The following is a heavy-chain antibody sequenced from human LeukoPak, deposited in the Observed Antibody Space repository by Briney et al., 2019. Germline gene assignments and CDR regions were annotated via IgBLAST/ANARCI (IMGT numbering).Heavy chain of an antibody. CDR3: ARANCSSTSCQTFDY. J-gene: IGHJ4*02. CDR1: GGSFSGFY. V-gene: IGHV4-34*01. D-gene: IGHD2-2*01. CDR2: INHSGST. Sequence: PSETLSLTCAVEGGSFSGFYWSWIRQPPGKGLEWIGEINHSGSTNYNPSLKSRVTISVDTSKNQFSLKLSSVTAADTAVYYCARANCSSTSCQTFDYWGQGTLVTVSS.